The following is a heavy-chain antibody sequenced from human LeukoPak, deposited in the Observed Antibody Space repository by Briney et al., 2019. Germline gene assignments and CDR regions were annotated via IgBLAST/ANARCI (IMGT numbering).Heavy chain of an antibody. Sequence: GGALQISCKGSGYRFTSYWIGWVRQMTGKGLEGMGINYRGASDTRYSPSFQGQVTISADQSISTAYLQWSSLKASDTAMYYCARYDRETPTIFPRDWGQGTLVTVSS. CDR2: NYRGASDT. D-gene: IGHD3-9*01. J-gene: IGHJ4*02. CDR3: ARYDRETPTIFPRD. CDR1: GYRFTSYW. V-gene: IGHV5-51*01.